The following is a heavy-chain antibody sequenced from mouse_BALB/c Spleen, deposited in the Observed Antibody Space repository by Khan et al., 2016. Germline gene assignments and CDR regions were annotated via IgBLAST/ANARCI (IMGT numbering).Heavy chain of an antibody. CDR3: SIYYHGSRYFDV. CDR1: GYTFTDYS. V-gene: IGHV9-2-1*01. CDR2: INTETTEP. J-gene: IGHJ1*01. Sequence: LVESGPELKKPGETVKISCKASGYTFTDYSFHWVKQAPGKGLKWMGWINTETTEPTYADDFKGRFAFSLETSASTAYLQINNLKNEDTATXYCSIYYHGSRYFDVWGAGTTVTVSS. D-gene: IGHD1-1*01.